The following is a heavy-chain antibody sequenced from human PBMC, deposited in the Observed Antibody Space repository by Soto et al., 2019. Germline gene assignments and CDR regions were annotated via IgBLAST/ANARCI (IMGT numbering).Heavy chain of an antibody. J-gene: IGHJ3*02. CDR2: ISTRGRT. V-gene: IGHV4-4*07. CDR3: ARLNLPALQGAFDI. D-gene: IGHD2-2*01. Sequence: QVQLQESGPGLVKPSETLSLTCSVSGGSINSDYWTWIRQSAGKGLEWIGRISTRGRTTYNPSLKSRVTMAIDTSRKQFSLTLISVTAADTALYYCARLNLPALQGAFDIWGQGTRVTVS. CDR1: GGSINSDY.